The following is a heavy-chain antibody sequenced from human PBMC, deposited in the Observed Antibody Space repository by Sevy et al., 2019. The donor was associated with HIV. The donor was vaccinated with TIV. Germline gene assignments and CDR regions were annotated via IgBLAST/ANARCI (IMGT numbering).Heavy chain of an antibody. Sequence: ASVKVSCKASGGTFSSYAISWVRQAPGQGLEWMGRIIPIFGIANYAQKFQGRVTITADKSTSTAYMELSSLRSEDTAVYYCARDPGYCSGGRCVPLDYWGQGTLVTVSS. J-gene: IGHJ4*02. CDR3: ARDPGYCSGGRCVPLDY. D-gene: IGHD2-15*01. V-gene: IGHV1-69*04. CDR1: GGTFSSYA. CDR2: IIPIFGIA.